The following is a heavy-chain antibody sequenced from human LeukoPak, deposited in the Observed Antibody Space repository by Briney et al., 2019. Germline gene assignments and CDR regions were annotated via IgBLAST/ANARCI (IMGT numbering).Heavy chain of an antibody. CDR2: INHSGST. CDR1: GGSFSGYY. D-gene: IGHD3-3*01. J-gene: IGHJ5*02. V-gene: IGHV4-34*01. CDR3: ARGYYDFWSGYYSWFDP. Sequence: KPSETLSLTWAVYGGSFSGYYWSWIRQPPGKGLEWIGEINHSGSTNYNPSLKSRVTISVDTSKNQFSLKLSSVTAADTAVYYCARGYYDFWSGYYSWFDPWGQGTLVTVSS.